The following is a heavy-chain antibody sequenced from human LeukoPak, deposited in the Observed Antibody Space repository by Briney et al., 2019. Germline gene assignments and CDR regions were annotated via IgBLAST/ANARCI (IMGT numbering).Heavy chain of an antibody. CDR2: TRNKANSYTT. CDR1: GFTLSDYY. J-gene: IGHJ4*02. CDR3: SRALYYDRSTYCNGY. Sequence: PGGSLTLSCAASGFTLSDYYMDWVRQAPGKGLEWLGRTRNKANSYTTEYAASVKGRVTISRDASKSSLYLQMNSLKAEDTAMYYCSRALYYDRSTYCNGYWGQGTLVTVSS. V-gene: IGHV3-72*01. D-gene: IGHD3-22*01.